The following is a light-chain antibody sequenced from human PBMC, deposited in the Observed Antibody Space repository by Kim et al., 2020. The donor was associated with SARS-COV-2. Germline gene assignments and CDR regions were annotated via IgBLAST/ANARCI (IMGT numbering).Light chain of an antibody. CDR1: SSDVGAYNS. J-gene: IGLJ2*01. Sequence: QSVLTQPPSASGSPGQSVTISCTGTSSDVGAYNSVSWYQQHPGKAPKLMIYDVTKRLSGVPDRFFGSKSDNTASLTVSGLQAEDDADYYCSSYAGSNNLVFGGGTQLTVL. CDR3: SSYAGSNNLV. V-gene: IGLV2-8*01. CDR2: DVT.